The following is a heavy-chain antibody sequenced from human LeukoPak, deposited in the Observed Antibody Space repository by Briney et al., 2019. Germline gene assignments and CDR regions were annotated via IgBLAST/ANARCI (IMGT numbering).Heavy chain of an antibody. CDR2: INHSGST. Sequence: SETLSLTCAVYGGSFSGYYWSWIRQPPGKGLEWIGEINHSGSTNYNPSLKSRVTISVDTSKNQFSLKLSSVTAADTAVYYCARGYSGYDYAYYYYYMDVWGKGTTVTVSS. V-gene: IGHV4-34*01. J-gene: IGHJ6*03. CDR3: ARGYSGYDYAYYYYYMDV. D-gene: IGHD5-12*01. CDR1: GGSFSGYY.